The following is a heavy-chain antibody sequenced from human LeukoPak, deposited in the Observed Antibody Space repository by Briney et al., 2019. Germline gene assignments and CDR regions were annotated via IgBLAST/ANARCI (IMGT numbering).Heavy chain of an antibody. J-gene: IGHJ5*02. CDR3: ARDTSSWTSYNWFDP. D-gene: IGHD6-13*01. CDR2: ISAYNGDT. V-gene: IGHV1-18*01. Sequence: ASVKVSCKASGHTLTSYGISWVRQAPGQGLEWMGWISAYNGDTNYAQKLQGRVTMTTDTSTSTAYMELRSLRSDDTAVYYCARDTSSWTSYNWFDPWGQGTLVTVSS. CDR1: GHTLTSYG.